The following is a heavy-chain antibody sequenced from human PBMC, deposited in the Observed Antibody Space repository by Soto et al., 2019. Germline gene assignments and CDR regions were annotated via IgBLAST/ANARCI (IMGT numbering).Heavy chain of an antibody. J-gene: IGHJ4*02. Sequence: QVQLVESGGGVVQPGRSLRLSCAASGFTFSSYGMHWVRQAPGKGLEWVAVIWYDGSNKYYADSVKGRFTISRDNSKNTLYLQMNRLRAEDTAVYYCARDLEDVDTAMVLDYWGQGTLVTVSS. D-gene: IGHD5-18*01. V-gene: IGHV3-33*01. CDR3: ARDLEDVDTAMVLDY. CDR1: GFTFSSYG. CDR2: IWYDGSNK.